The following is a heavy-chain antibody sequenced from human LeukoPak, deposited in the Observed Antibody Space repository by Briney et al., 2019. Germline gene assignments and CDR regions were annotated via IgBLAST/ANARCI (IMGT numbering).Heavy chain of an antibody. CDR3: ARAQGVIAASGGDP. CDR1: GYTFITYE. Sequence: ASVKVSCKASGYTFITYEINWVRQAPGQGLEWMGWMNPNSGNAGYAQKFQGRVTMTRNTSISTAYMELSSLRSEDTAVYYCARAQGVIAASGGDPWGQGTLVTVSS. V-gene: IGHV1-8*01. J-gene: IGHJ5*02. D-gene: IGHD6-6*01. CDR2: MNPNSGNA.